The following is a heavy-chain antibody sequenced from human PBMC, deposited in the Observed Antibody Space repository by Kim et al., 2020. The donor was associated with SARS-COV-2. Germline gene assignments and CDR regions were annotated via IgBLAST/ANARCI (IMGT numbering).Heavy chain of an antibody. J-gene: IGHJ4*02. Sequence: SETLSLTCTVSGGSISGGGYYWSWIRQHPGKGLEWIGYIYYNGRTYYNPSLRSRVTISVDTSKNQFSLKLSSVTAADTALYYCASYCGGDCYSKRPFDYWGQGTLVTVSS. D-gene: IGHD2-21*02. V-gene: IGHV4-31*03. CDR3: ASYCGGDCYSKRPFDY. CDR2: IYYNGRT. CDR1: GGSISGGGYY.